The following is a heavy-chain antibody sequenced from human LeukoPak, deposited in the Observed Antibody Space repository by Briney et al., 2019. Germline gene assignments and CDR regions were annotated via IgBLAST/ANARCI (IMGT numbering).Heavy chain of an antibody. V-gene: IGHV4-59*01. Sequence: PSETLSLTCTVSGDSISSSYWNWIRQPPGKGLEWIGYIYYTGSSYHNPSLKSRATTSIDMSKNQFSLKLSSVTAADTAVYYCAGYGSGSYYKAFDFWGQGILVTVSS. CDR1: GDSISSSY. D-gene: IGHD3-10*01. CDR3: AGYGSGSYYKAFDF. J-gene: IGHJ4*02. CDR2: IYYTGSS.